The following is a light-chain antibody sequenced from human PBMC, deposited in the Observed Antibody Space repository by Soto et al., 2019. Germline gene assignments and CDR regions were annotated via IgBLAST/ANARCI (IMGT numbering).Light chain of an antibody. CDR1: QSISSW. CDR2: KAS. V-gene: IGKV1-5*03. CDR3: QQYNSYSLT. J-gene: IGKJ4*01. Sequence: DIQMTQSPSTLSASVGDRVTITCRASQSISSWLAWYQQKPGKAPKLLIYKASSLESGVPSRFSGSGSGTEFTRTISSLQPDDLATYYCQQYNSYSLTFGGGTKVEIK.